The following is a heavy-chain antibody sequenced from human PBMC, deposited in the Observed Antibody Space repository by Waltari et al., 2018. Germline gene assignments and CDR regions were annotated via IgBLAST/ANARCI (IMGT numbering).Heavy chain of an antibody. CDR1: GFTFSDYW. J-gene: IGHJ4*02. CDR3: ASGYYYSVFDS. V-gene: IGHV3-74*01. Sequence: EVQLVESGGGLVQPGGSLRLSCAASGFTFSDYWMHWVRQAPGKGLLLFSRIDSEGVTTSYADSVKGRFTISRDNAKNTLYLQINSLRAEDTAVYFCASGYYYSVFDSWGQGTLVTVSS. CDR2: IDSEGVTT. D-gene: IGHD3-22*01.